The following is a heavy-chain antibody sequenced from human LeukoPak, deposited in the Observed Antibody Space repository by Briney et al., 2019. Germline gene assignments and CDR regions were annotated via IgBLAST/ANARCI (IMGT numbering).Heavy chain of an antibody. CDR3: AKDQYGAMEFDY. CDR2: IRYDGSNK. Sequence: GGSLRLSCAASGFTFNTYGMHWVRQAPGKGLEWVAFIRYDGSNKYYADSVKGRFTISRDNSKNTLDLQMNSLRVEDTAVYYCAKDQYGAMEFDYWGQGTLVTVSS. V-gene: IGHV3-30*02. D-gene: IGHD4-17*01. CDR1: GFTFNTYG. J-gene: IGHJ4*02.